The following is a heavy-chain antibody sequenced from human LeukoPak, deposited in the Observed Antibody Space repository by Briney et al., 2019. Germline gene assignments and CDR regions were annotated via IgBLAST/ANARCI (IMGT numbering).Heavy chain of an antibody. J-gene: IGHJ4*02. V-gene: IGHV4-31*03. CDR1: GGSISSGGYY. D-gene: IGHD3-9*01. CDR2: IYYSGST. Sequence: PSQTLSLTCTVSGGSISSGGYYWRWLRQHPGKGLEWIGYIYYSGSTYYNPSLKSRVTISVDTSKNQFSLKLSSVTAADTAVYYCARAGYDNPIDYWGQGTLVTVSS. CDR3: ARAGYDNPIDY.